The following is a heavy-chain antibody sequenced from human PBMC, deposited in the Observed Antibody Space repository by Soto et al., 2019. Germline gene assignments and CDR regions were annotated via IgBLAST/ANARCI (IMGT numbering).Heavy chain of an antibody. CDR1: GYTFNRYY. D-gene: IGHD3-22*01. V-gene: IGHV1-2*02. CDR3: ARASQMVIKPYYYPMDV. CDR2: ISPNTGGT. Sequence: ASVKVSCKASGYTFNRYYMHWVRQAPGPGLEWMGWISPNTGGTTYAQKFQGRVTMTRDTSVSTAFMELSRLGSDDTAVYYCARASQMVIKPYYYPMDVRGQGTTVTVSS. J-gene: IGHJ6*02.